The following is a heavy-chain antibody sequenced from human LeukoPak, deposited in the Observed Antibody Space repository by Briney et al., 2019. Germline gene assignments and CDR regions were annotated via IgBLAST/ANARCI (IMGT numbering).Heavy chain of an antibody. CDR1: GFTFGDYA. J-gene: IGHJ4*02. Sequence: GALRLSCTASGFTFGDYAMSWFRQAPGKGLEGVGFIRSKAYGGTTEYAASVKGRFTISRDDSKSIAYLQMNSLKTEDTAVYYCTTDGVGVEGATYDNWGQGTLVSVSS. D-gene: IGHD1-26*01. CDR2: IRSKAYGGTT. V-gene: IGHV3-49*03. CDR3: TTDGVGVEGATYDN.